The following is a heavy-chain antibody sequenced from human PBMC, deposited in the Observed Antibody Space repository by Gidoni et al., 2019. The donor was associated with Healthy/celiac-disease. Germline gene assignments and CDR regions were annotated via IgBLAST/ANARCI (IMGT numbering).Heavy chain of an antibody. CDR2: ISGSGGTT. J-gene: IGHJ3*02. Sequence: EVQLLASGGGWVQPGGSLRLTCAASGFTFSSYARSWVRQAPGKGLEWVSAISGSGGTTYYADSVRGRFTISRDNSKNTLYLQMNSLRAEDTAVYYCAKEARGATLGAFDIWGQGTMVTVSS. V-gene: IGHV3-23*01. CDR3: AKEARGATLGAFDI. CDR1: GFTFSSYA. D-gene: IGHD1-26*01.